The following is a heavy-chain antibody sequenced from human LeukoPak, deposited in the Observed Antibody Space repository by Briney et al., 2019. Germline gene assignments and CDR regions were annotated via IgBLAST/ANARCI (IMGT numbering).Heavy chain of an antibody. CDR3: ARDATPGIAVAGHYYYYGMDV. CDR2: IKQDGSEK. V-gene: IGHV3-7*01. Sequence: GGSLRLSCAASGFTFSGYWMSWVRQAPGKRLEWVANIKQDGSEKYYVDSVEGRFTISRDNAKNSLYLQMNSLRAEDTAVYYCARDATPGIAVAGHYYYYGMDVWGQGTTVTVSS. D-gene: IGHD6-19*01. J-gene: IGHJ6*02. CDR1: GFTFSGYW.